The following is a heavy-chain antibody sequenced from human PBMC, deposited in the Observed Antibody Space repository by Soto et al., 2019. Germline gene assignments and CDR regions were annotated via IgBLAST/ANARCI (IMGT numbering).Heavy chain of an antibody. V-gene: IGHV3-23*01. J-gene: IGHJ4*02. CDR2: ISGSGGST. Sequence: EVQLMESGGGLAQPGGSLRLSCAASGFTFSNYAMSWVRQAPGKGLEWVSVISGSGGSTYYADSVKGRFTISRDNSGTTLFLQMNSLRGEDTAVYFCARDPAAAPQGDWGQGTLVTVSS. CDR1: GFTFSNYA. D-gene: IGHD6-13*01. CDR3: ARDPAAAPQGD.